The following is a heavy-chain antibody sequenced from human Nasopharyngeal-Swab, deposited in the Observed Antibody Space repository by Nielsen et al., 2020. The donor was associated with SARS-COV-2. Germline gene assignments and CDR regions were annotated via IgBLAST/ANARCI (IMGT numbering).Heavy chain of an antibody. CDR2: IYYSGST. D-gene: IGHD3/OR15-3a*01. J-gene: IGHJ5*02. CDR1: GGSISSYY. V-gene: IGHV4-59*01. Sequence: SETLSLTCTVSGGSISSYYWSWIRQPPGKGLEWIGYIYYSGSTNYNPSLKSRVTISVDTSKNQFSLKLSSVTAADTAVYYCARGSLYDFRSGRGNWFDPWGQGTLVTVSS. CDR3: ARGSLYDFRSGRGNWFDP.